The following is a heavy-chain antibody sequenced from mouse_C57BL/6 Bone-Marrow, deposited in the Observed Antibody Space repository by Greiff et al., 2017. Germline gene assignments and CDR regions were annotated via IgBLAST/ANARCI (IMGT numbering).Heavy chain of an antibody. CDR2: IYPGNSDT. CDR1: GYTFTSYW. J-gene: IGHJ3*01. CDR3: LCGAWFAY. Sequence: VQLQQSGTVLARPGASVKMSCTTSGYTFTSYWMHWVKQRPGQGLDWIGAIYPGNSDTSYNQKLKGKAKLTAVTSASTAYLELSSLTTEDSAVYYCLCGAWFAYWGQGTLVTVSA. V-gene: IGHV1-5*01.